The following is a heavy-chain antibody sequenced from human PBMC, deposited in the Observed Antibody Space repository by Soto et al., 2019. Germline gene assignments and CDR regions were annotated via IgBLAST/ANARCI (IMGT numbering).Heavy chain of an antibody. D-gene: IGHD3-9*01. V-gene: IGHV4-39*01. Sequence: PSETLSLTCTVSGGSISSSSYYWGRIRQPPGKGLEWIGSIYYSGSTYYNPSLKSRVTISVDTSKNQFSLKLSSVTAADTAVYYCASSLRYFDWLLSFYWFDPWGQGTLVTVSS. CDR1: GGSISSSSYY. CDR2: IYYSGST. CDR3: ASSLRYFDWLLSFYWFDP. J-gene: IGHJ5*02.